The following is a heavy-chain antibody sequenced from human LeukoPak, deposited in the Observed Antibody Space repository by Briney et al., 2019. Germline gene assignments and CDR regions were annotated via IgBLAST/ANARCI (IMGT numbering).Heavy chain of an antibody. D-gene: IGHD5-18*01. J-gene: IGHJ3*02. Sequence: PGGSLRLSCAASGFTFSTSGMHWVRQASGKGLEWVAFIQYDGSKKYYADSVKGRFTISRDNSRNTLYLHMNSLRAEDTAVYYCARDPYVLQLWLNDKSDAFDIWGQGTMVTVSS. CDR2: IQYDGSKK. CDR1: GFTFSTSG. V-gene: IGHV3-30*02. CDR3: ARDPYVLQLWLNDKSDAFDI.